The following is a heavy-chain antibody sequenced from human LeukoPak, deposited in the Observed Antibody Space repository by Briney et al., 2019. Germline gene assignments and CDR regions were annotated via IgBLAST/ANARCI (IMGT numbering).Heavy chain of an antibody. CDR3: ARGKSSDCTCIDY. J-gene: IGHJ4*02. D-gene: IGHD2-21*02. CDR2: IHGDGST. V-gene: IGHV3-53*01. CDR1: GFTVSSKY. Sequence: PGGSLRLSCAASGFTVSSKYMSWVRQAPGKGLEWVSVIHGDGSTYYADSVKGRSTISRDNSKNTLYLQMNSLRAEDTAVYYCARGKSSDCTCIDYWGQGTLVTVSS.